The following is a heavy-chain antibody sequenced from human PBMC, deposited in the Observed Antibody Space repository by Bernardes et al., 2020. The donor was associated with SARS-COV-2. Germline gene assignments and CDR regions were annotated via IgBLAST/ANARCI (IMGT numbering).Heavy chain of an antibody. CDR3: ATGRFGEAPFHH. D-gene: IGHD3-10*01. CDR2: INHSGRT. V-gene: IGHV4-34*01. Sequence: SEPLSLTCGFNGGSFSAYYWSWIRQSPGKGLQWIGEINHSGRTKYNPSLKSRVTLSVDTSKKQFSVNLKSLTAADTGIYYCATGRFGEAPFHHWGQGTLVTVSS. J-gene: IGHJ1*01. CDR1: GGSFSAYY.